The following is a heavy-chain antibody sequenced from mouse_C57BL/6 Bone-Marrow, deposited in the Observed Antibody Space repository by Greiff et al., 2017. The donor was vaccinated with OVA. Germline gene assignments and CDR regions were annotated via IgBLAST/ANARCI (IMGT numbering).Heavy chain of an antibody. J-gene: IGHJ4*01. Sequence: VMLVESGPGLVAPSQSLSITCTVSGFSLTSYGVHWVRQPPGKGLEWLVVIWSDGSTTYNSALKSRLSISKDNSKSQVFLKMNSLQTDDTAMYYCARAYYDYLYAMDYWGQGTSVTVSS. D-gene: IGHD2-4*01. CDR1: GFSLTSYG. CDR2: IWSDGST. V-gene: IGHV2-6*03. CDR3: ARAYYDYLYAMDY.